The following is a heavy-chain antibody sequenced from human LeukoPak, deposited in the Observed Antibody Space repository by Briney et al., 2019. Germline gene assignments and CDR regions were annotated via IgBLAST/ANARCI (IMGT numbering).Heavy chain of an antibody. V-gene: IGHV4-38-2*02. CDR3: ARTVRGVIYAFDI. CDR2: IYHSGST. D-gene: IGHD3-10*01. J-gene: IGHJ3*02. Sequence: SETLSLTCTVSGYSISSGYYWGWIRQPPGKGLEWIGSIYHSGSTYYNPSLKSRVTISVDTSKNQFSLKLSSVTAADTAVYYCARTVRGVIYAFDIWGQGTMVTVSS. CDR1: GYSISSGYY.